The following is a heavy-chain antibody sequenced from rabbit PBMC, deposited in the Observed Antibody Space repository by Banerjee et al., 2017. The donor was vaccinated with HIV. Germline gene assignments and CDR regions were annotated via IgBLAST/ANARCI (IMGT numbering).Heavy chain of an antibody. CDR3: ATKGYYGGSGWYIGL. CDR2: GNT. V-gene: IGHV1S40*01. Sequence: GNTVYASWAKGRFTISKTSSTTVTLQMTSLTAADTATYFCATKGYYGGSGWYIGLWGPGTLVTVS. D-gene: IGHD4-2*01. J-gene: IGHJ4*01.